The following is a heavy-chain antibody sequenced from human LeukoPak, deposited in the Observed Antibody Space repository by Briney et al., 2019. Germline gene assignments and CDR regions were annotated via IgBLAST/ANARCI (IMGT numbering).Heavy chain of an antibody. Sequence: SETLSLTCTVSGYSISSGYYWGWIRQPPGKGLEWIGSIYHSGSTYYNPSLKSRVTISVDTSKNQFSLKLSSVTAADTAVYYCARVTWRYYYDSSGEVYFDYWGQGTLVTVSS. CDR3: ARVTWRYYYDSSGEVYFDY. V-gene: IGHV4-38-2*02. D-gene: IGHD3-22*01. CDR1: GYSISSGYY. CDR2: IYHSGST. J-gene: IGHJ4*02.